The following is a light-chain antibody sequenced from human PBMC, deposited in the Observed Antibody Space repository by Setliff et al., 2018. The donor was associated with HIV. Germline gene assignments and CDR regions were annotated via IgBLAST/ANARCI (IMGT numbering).Light chain of an antibody. CDR1: SNDNGDNKY. Sequence: QSVLTQPASVSGSPGQSITISCTGTSNDNGDNKYVSWYQHHPGKAPKLIIYEVTRRPSGVSNRFSGSKSGNTASLTISGLQAGDEGDYYCNSFAPSSGYVFGRGTKVTVL. CDR3: NSFAPSSGYV. J-gene: IGLJ1*01. CDR2: EVT. V-gene: IGLV2-14*01.